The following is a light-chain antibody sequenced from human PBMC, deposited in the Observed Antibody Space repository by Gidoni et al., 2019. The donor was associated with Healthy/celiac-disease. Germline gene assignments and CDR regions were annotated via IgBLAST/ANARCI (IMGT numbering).Light chain of an antibody. V-gene: IGKV4-1*01. Sequence: DIVMTQSPDSLALSQGERATINCKSSQSVLYSSNKKKYLAGYQQKPGQPPKLLIYWASTRESGVPDRLSGSGYETDFTLTISSLQAEDVAVYYCQQYYSTLTFGGGTKVEIK. CDR2: WAS. CDR3: QQYYSTLT. CDR1: QSVLYSSNKKKY. J-gene: IGKJ4*01.